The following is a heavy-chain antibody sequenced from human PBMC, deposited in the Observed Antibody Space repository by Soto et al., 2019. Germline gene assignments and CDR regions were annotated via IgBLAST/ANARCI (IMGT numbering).Heavy chain of an antibody. CDR1: GYTFTGYY. Sequence: ASVKVSCKASGYTFTGYYMHWVRQAPGQGLEWMGWVNPNSGDTNYAQKFRGWVTMTRDTSISTAYMELSRLRSDDTAVYYCARGYCISTSCYDYYYLIDVWGQGTTVTVSS. D-gene: IGHD2-2*01. V-gene: IGHV1-2*04. CDR2: VNPNSGDT. CDR3: ARGYCISTSCYDYYYLIDV. J-gene: IGHJ6*02.